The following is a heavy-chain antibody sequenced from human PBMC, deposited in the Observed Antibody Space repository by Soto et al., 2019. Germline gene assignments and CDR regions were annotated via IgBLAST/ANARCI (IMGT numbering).Heavy chain of an antibody. V-gene: IGHV4-31*03. Sequence: PSETLSLTCTVSGGSISSGGYYWSWIRQHPGKGLEWIGYIYYSGSTYYNPSLKSRVTISVDTSKNQFSLKLSSVTAADTAVYYCARDALWFGELYNWFDPWGQGTLVTVS. J-gene: IGHJ5*02. D-gene: IGHD3-10*01. CDR3: ARDALWFGELYNWFDP. CDR2: IYYSGST. CDR1: GGSISSGGYY.